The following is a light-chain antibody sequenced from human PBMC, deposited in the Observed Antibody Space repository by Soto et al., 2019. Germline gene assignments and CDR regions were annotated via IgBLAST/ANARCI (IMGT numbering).Light chain of an antibody. J-gene: IGKJ2*01. CDR3: QQTYSFPHT. CDR2: GAS. V-gene: IGKV1-12*01. CDR1: EGVSSS. Sequence: DVQMTQTPSSVSASVGDRVTITCRASEGVSSSLAWYQQKSGKAPELLIYGASSLQRGVPSRISGSGSGTDFTLSISSLQPEDFATYYCQQTYSFPHTFGQGTKVEIK.